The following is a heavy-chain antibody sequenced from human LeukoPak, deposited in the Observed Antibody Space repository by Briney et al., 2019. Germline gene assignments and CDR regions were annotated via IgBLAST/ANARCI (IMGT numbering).Heavy chain of an antibody. CDR2: FDPENAEI. D-gene: IGHD3-3*01. Sequence: ASVKVSCKLSGNTLRELPIEWVRQAGGKGLEWMAGFDPENAEIVYAQKFQGRVTMTEDTSTNTAYMELTSLTADDTALYYCATRGSDFWSGFDYWGQGTQVTVSS. J-gene: IGHJ4*02. V-gene: IGHV1-24*01. CDR1: GNTLRELP. CDR3: ATRGSDFWSGFDY.